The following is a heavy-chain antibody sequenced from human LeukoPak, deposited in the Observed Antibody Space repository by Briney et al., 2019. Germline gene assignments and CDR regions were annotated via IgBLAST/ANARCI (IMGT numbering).Heavy chain of an antibody. D-gene: IGHD3-3*01. Sequence: GGSLRLSCAASGFTVSSNYMSWVRQAPGKGLEWVSIITGSGGDSYYTDSVKGRFTLSRDNSKNTLFLQMNSLRAEDTAVYFCAKKSLRSGPFDYWGQGTLVTVFS. J-gene: IGHJ4*02. CDR2: ITGSGGDS. CDR3: AKKSLRSGPFDY. CDR1: GFTVSSNY. V-gene: IGHV3-53*01.